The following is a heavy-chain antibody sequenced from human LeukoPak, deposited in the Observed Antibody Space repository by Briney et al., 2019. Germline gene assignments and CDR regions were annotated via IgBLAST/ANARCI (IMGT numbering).Heavy chain of an antibody. V-gene: IGHV3-23*01. J-gene: IGHJ5*02. Sequence: GGSLRLSCVASGFTLSSSWMGWVRQAPGRGLEWVSGFSGSGGSTYYAGSVKGRFTISRDNSKNTLYLQMNSLRAEDTAVYYCAKDNRIVVVPAAYNWFDPWGQGTLVTVSP. CDR2: FSGSGGST. CDR3: AKDNRIVVVPAAYNWFDP. CDR1: GFTLSSSW. D-gene: IGHD2-2*01.